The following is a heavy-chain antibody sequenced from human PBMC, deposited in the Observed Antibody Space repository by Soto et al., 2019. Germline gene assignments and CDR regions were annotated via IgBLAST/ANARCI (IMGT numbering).Heavy chain of an antibody. J-gene: IGHJ6*02. CDR2: ISSSGSTI. CDR3: ARHRVVTGWPGSRTTIYGMDV. D-gene: IGHD2-2*01. CDR1: GFTFSDYY. Sequence: SGGSLRLSCAASGFTFSDYYMSWIRQAPGKGLEWVSYISSSGSTIYYADSVKGRFTISRDNAKNSLYLQMNSLRAEDTAVYYCARHRVVTGWPGSRTTIYGMDVWGQGNTVTVSS. V-gene: IGHV3-11*01.